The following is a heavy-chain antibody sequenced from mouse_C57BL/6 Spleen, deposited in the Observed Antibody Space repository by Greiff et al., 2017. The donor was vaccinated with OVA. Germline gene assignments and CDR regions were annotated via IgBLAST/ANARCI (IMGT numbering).Heavy chain of an antibody. D-gene: IGHD2-2*01. CDR2: IHPNSGST. J-gene: IGHJ4*01. CDR1: GYTFTSYW. V-gene: IGHV1-64*01. Sequence: QVQLQQPGAELVKPGASVKLSCKASGYTFTSYWMHWVKQRPGQGLEWIGMIHPNSGSTNYNEKFKSKATLTVDKSSSTAYMQLSSLTSEDSAVYYCARWLGYYAMDYWGQGTSVTVSS. CDR3: ARWLGYYAMDY.